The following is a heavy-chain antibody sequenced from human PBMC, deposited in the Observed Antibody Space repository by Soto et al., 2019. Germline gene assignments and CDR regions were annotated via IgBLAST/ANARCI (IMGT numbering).Heavy chain of an antibody. CDR2: YGGSGGST. CDR1: GFTFSTYG. J-gene: IGHJ6*03. D-gene: IGHD3-16*01. Sequence: DVQLLESGGGLLQRGGSLRLSCEASGFTFSTYGMPWVRQAPGKGLEWVSYGGSGGSTYYADSVKGRFTISRDNSKNTRYLQMNSLRAEDTAVYYCVKFRGRAYHYYYMDVWGNGTTVTVSS. V-gene: IGHV3-23*01. CDR3: VKFRGRAYHYYYMDV.